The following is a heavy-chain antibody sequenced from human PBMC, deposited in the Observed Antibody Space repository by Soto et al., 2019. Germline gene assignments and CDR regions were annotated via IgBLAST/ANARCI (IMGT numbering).Heavy chain of an antibody. CDR2: INAGNGNT. CDR1: GYTFTSYA. CDR3: ARGYDFWSGYYTRFDY. D-gene: IGHD3-3*01. Sequence: ASVKVSCKASGYTFTSYAMHWVRQAPGQRLEWMGWINAGNGNTKYSQKFQGRVTIARDTSTSTVYMELSSLRSEDTAVYYCARGYDFWSGYYTRFDYWGQGTLVTVSS. V-gene: IGHV1-3*01. J-gene: IGHJ4*02.